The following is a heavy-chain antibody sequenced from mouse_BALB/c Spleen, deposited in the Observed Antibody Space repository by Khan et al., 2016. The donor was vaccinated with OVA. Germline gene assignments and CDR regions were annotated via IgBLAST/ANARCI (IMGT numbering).Heavy chain of an antibody. Sequence: EVQGVESGGDVVKPGGSLKLSCAASGFTFSTYGMSWVRQTPDKRLEWVATVSTGGHYTYYPDTVKGRFTISRDNAKNTLYLQMNSLKSEDTAMFDGARRAYYYDSEGFAYWGQGTLVTVSS. D-gene: IGHD1-1*01. CDR1: GFTFSTYG. J-gene: IGHJ3*01. CDR2: VSTGGHYT. CDR3: ARRAYYYDSEGFAY. V-gene: IGHV5-6*01.